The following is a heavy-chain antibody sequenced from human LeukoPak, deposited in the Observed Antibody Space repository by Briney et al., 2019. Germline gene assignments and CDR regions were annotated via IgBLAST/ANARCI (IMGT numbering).Heavy chain of an antibody. CDR1: GFTFSSYD. CDR3: VKAGDYVGNSGYFHH. V-gene: IGHV3-13*04. CDR2: IDSAGDT. Sequence: TGGSLRLSCAASGFTFSSYDMHWVRQVTGKGLEWVSSIDSAGDTYYAGSVKGRCTISRENARNSVYLQMSSLRAEDTAVYYCVKAGDYVGNSGYFHHWGQGTLVTVSS. J-gene: IGHJ1*01. D-gene: IGHD4-23*01.